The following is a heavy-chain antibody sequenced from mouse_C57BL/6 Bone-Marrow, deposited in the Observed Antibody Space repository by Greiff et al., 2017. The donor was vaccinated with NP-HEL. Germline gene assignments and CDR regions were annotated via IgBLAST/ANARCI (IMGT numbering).Heavy chain of an antibody. J-gene: IGHJ2*01. V-gene: IGHV1-81*01. Sequence: VQLQESGAELARPGASVKLSCKASGYTFTSYGISWVKQRTGQGLEWIGEIYPRSGNTYYNEKFKGKATLTADKSSSTAYMELRSLTSDDSAVYFCARGGDGCFDYWGKGTTLTVSS. CDR2: IYPRSGNT. CDR3: ARGGDGCFDY. CDR1: GYTFTSYG.